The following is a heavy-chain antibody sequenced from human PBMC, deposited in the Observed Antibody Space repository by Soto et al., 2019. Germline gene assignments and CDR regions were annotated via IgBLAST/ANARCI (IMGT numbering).Heavy chain of an antibody. CDR1: GFTFSSCA. CDR2: FSSNGYSK. Sequence: AGSLRLSCSASGFTFSSCAMHWVRQAPGKGLEFVSAFSSNGYSKYYADSVKGRFTISRDNSENTLYLQMSSLRAEDTDVYYCVTPITGTTDYWGQGTLVTVSS. J-gene: IGHJ4*02. D-gene: IGHD1-20*01. V-gene: IGHV3-64D*08. CDR3: VTPITGTTDY.